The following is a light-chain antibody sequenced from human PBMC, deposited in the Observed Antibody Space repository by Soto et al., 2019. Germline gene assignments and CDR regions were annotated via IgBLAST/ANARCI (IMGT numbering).Light chain of an antibody. Sequence: QSALTQPPSASGSRGQSVTISCTGTSSDVGGYDYVSWYQQHPGKAPKLLIYEVTKRPSGVPDRFSGSKSGNTASLTVSGLQAEDEDDYYCSSYAGSHNLLFGGGTKLTVL. CDR3: SSYAGSHNLL. CDR1: SSDVGGYDY. CDR2: EVT. V-gene: IGLV2-8*01. J-gene: IGLJ2*01.